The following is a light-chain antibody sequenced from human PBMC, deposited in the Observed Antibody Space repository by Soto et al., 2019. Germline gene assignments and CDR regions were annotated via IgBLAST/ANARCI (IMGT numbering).Light chain of an antibody. CDR2: ANT. V-gene: IGLV1-40*01. CDR3: CSYAGSYTFGVV. J-gene: IGLJ2*01. CDR1: SSNIGAGYD. Sequence: QSVLTQPPSVSGAPGQRVTISCTGSSSNIGAGYDVHWYQQFPGTAPKLLIYANTNRPSGVPDRFSGSKSGTSASLAITGLQTEDEADYYCCSYAGSYTFGVVFGGGTKLTVL.